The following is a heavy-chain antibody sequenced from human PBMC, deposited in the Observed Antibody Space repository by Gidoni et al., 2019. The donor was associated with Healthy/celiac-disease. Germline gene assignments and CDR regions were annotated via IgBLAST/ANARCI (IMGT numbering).Heavy chain of an antibody. D-gene: IGHD6-13*01. CDR1: GFTFSRYC. J-gene: IGHJ6*02. CDR2: INQDGSEK. V-gene: IGHV3-7*03. Sequence: EVQLVESGGGLVQPGGSLRLSCAASGFTFSRYCMSCVRQAPGKGLEWVSNINQDGSEKYYVDSVKCRFTISRDNAKNSLYLQMNSLRAEDTAVYYCAREDSSSWYFPYYYYYYGMDVWGQGTTVTVSS. CDR3: AREDSSSWYFPYYYYYYGMDV.